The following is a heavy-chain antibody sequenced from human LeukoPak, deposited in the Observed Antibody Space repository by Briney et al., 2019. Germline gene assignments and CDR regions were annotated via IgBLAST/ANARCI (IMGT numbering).Heavy chain of an antibody. Sequence: ASVKVSCKASGGTFSSYAISWVRQAPGQGLEWRGGIIPIFGTANYAQKFQGRVTITADESTSTAYMELSSLRSEDTAVYYCARDPVVPAAMGAGNWFDPWGQGTLVTVSS. D-gene: IGHD2-2*01. CDR3: ARDPVVPAAMGAGNWFDP. J-gene: IGHJ5*02. CDR2: IIPIFGTA. CDR1: GGTFSSYA. V-gene: IGHV1-69*01.